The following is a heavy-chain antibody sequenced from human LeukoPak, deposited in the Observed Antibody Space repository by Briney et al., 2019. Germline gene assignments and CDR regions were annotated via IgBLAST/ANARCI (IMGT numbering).Heavy chain of an antibody. CDR1: GYTFTSYY. CDR3: ARGSQYYYDSSALNDY. CDR2: INPSGGST. V-gene: IGHV1-46*01. D-gene: IGHD3-22*01. Sequence: ASVKVSCKASGYTFTSYYMHWVRQAPGQGLEWMGIINPSGGSTSYAQKFQGRVTMTRDTSTSTVYMELSSLRSEDTAVYYCARGSQYYYDSSALNDYWGQGTLVTVSS. J-gene: IGHJ4*02.